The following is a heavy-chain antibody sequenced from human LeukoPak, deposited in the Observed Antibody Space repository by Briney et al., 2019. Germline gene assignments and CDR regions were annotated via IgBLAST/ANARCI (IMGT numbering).Heavy chain of an antibody. D-gene: IGHD6-13*01. Sequence: SETLSLTCTVSGGSISRSSYYWSWIRQPPGKGLEWIGEINHSERINYNPSLKSRVTISVDTSKNQFSLKLSSVTAADTAVYYCAREGGSSWYSRDFYYIDVWGKGTTVTVSS. CDR2: INHSERI. J-gene: IGHJ6*03. CDR1: GGSISRSSYY. V-gene: IGHV4-39*07. CDR3: AREGGSSWYSRDFYYIDV.